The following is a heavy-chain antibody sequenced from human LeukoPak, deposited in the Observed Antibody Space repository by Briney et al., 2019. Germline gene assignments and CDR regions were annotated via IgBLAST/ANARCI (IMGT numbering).Heavy chain of an antibody. J-gene: IGHJ4*02. CDR2: IYTSGST. Sequence: SETLSLTCTVSGVSISSGSYYWSWLRQPAGKGLEWIGRIYTSGSTNYNPSLKSRVTISVDTSKNQFSLKLSSVTAADTAVYYCARETYSGSYYGDYWGQGTLVTVSS. D-gene: IGHD1-26*01. V-gene: IGHV4-61*02. CDR1: GVSISSGSYY. CDR3: ARETYSGSYYGDY.